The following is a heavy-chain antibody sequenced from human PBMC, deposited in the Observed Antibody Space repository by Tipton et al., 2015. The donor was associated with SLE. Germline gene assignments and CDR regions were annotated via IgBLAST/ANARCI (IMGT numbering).Heavy chain of an antibody. J-gene: IGHJ4*02. V-gene: IGHV4-61*02. CDR3: ASVPY. CDR1: GGSISSGSYY. Sequence: TLSLTCTVSGGSISSGSYYWSWIRQPAGKGLEWIGRIYTSGSTNYNPSLKSRVTISVDTSKNQFSLKLSSVTAADTAVYYCASVPYWGQGTLVTVSS. CDR2: IYTSGST.